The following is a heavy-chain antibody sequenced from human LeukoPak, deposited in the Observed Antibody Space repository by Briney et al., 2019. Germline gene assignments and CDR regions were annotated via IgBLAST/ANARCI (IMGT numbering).Heavy chain of an antibody. Sequence: GGSLRLSCAASGFPFSRYWMNWVRHAPGKGLVGVSRIDRDGSITNYADSVKGRFTISRDNAKNTVYLQLDSLRVEDTGVYYCTTTTTRGHWGQGTLVTVSS. D-gene: IGHD1-1*01. V-gene: IGHV3-74*01. J-gene: IGHJ4*02. CDR3: TTTTTRGH. CDR2: IDRDGSIT. CDR1: GFPFSRYW.